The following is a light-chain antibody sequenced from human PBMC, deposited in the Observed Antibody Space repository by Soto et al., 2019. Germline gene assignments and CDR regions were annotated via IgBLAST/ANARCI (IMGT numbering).Light chain of an antibody. CDR1: RSFTNN. J-gene: IGKJ1*01. CDR3: LLEINEPWT. Sequence: EVGMKYRSATLSVHQGETATLSCGAIRSFTNNLAWYQQKPGQAPRLLIYGASTRATGIPARFSGSGSGTDFTLTVCDLQPGDGATYCCLLEINEPWTFGHGTRVEIK. V-gene: IGKV3-15*01. CDR2: GAS.